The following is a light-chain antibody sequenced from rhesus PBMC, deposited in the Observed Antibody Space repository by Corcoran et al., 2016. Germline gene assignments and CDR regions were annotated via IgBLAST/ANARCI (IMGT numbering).Light chain of an antibody. J-gene: IGKJ2*01. V-gene: IGKV1-28*03. CDR3: LQHNSYPYS. CDR1: QGISSY. CDR2: DAS. Sequence: DIQMTQSPSSLSASVGDTVTITCRASQGISSYLNWFQQKPGKAPKLLIYDASSLESGVPSRFRGSGSGTDFTLTISSLQPEDFAADYCLQHNSYPYSFGQGTKVEIK.